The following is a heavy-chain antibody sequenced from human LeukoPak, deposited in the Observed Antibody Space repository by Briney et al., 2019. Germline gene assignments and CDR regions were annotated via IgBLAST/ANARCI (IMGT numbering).Heavy chain of an antibody. CDR1: GVTFSGYC. CDR3: ARGASVCSYGFSLSSRYMDV. Sequence: SETLSLTSAVYGVTFSGYCWGWLPPPPGKGLEWSVEINHSGRTNYNPCLKSRVTISVDTSKNQSYLKLSSVTAADTAVYYCARGASVCSYGFSLSSRYMDVWGEGTTVTVSS. J-gene: IGHJ6*03. CDR2: INHSGRT. D-gene: IGHD5-18*01. V-gene: IGHV4-34*01.